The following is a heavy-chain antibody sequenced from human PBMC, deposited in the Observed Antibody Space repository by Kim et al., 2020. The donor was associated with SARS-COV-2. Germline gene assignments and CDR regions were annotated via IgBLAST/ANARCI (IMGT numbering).Heavy chain of an antibody. CDR2: ISSSSSTI. CDR1: GFTFSSYS. CDR3: ARGRGQWLLGAQGDY. J-gene: IGHJ4*02. V-gene: IGHV3-48*02. Sequence: GGSLRLSCAASGFTFSSYSMNWVRQAPGKGLEWVSSISSSSSTIYYADSVKGRFTISRDNAKNSLYLQMNSLRDEDTAVYYCARGRGQWLLGAQGDYWGQGTLVTVSS. D-gene: IGHD3-22*01.